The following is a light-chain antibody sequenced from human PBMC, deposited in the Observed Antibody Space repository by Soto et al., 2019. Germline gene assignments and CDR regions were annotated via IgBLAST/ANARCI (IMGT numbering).Light chain of an antibody. V-gene: IGKV3-11*01. J-gene: IGKJ1*01. CDR3: QHFVNSLTWT. CDR1: QSISSY. CDR2: DAS. Sequence: IVLTQSPGTLSLSPGERATLSCRASQSISSYLAWYQQKPGQAPRLLIYDASNRATGIPARSSGSGSGTDFTLTISRLEPEDFAVYYCQHFVNSLTWTFGQGTKVDIK.